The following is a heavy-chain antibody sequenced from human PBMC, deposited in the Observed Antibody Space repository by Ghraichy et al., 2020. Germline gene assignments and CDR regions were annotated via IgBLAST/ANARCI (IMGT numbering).Heavy chain of an antibody. CDR2: ITSSGRFI. D-gene: IGHD2-21*01. CDR1: GFTFGSYS. V-gene: IGHV3-48*02. CDR3: ARGSKVVRFYYYDGMDV. Sequence: GESLRLSCVGSGFTFGSYSMNWVRQSPGKGLEWVSYITSSGRFISYADSVKGRFTISRDNAQNSLFLQMNSLRDEDTAVYYCARGSKVVRFYYYDGMDVWGQGTTVTVSS. J-gene: IGHJ6*02.